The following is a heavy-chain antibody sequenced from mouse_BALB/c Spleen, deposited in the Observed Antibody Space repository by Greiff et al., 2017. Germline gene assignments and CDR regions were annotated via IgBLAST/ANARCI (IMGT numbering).Heavy chain of an antibody. CDR1: GFTFSDYY. Sequence: EVQGVESGGGLVKPGGSLKLSCAASGFTFSDYYMYWVRQTPEKRLEWVATISDGGSYTYYPDSVKGRFTISRDNAKNNLYLQMSSLKSEDTAMYYCARDGNYYYAMDYWGQGTSVTVSS. D-gene: IGHD2-1*01. J-gene: IGHJ4*01. V-gene: IGHV5-4*02. CDR2: ISDGGSYT. CDR3: ARDGNYYYAMDY.